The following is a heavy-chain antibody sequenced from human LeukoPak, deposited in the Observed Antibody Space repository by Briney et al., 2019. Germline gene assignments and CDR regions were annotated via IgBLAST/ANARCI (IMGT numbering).Heavy chain of an antibody. CDR3: ASLAYCGGDCYYNDAFDI. D-gene: IGHD2-21*02. Sequence: SETLSLTCTVSGGSISSYYWSWIRQPAGKGLEWVGRIYTSGSTNYNPSLKSRVTMSVDTSKNQFSLKLSSVTAADTAVYYCASLAYCGGDCYYNDAFDIWGQGTMVTVSS. V-gene: IGHV4-4*07. CDR2: IYTSGST. J-gene: IGHJ3*02. CDR1: GGSISSYY.